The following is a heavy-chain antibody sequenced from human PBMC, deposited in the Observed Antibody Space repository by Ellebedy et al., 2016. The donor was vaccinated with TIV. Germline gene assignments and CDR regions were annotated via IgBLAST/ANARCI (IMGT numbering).Heavy chain of an antibody. CDR1: GFTFSSYS. CDR3: ARDLSPWRDYYYYGMDV. V-gene: IGHV3-21*01. D-gene: IGHD1-1*01. J-gene: IGHJ6*02. Sequence: GESLKISXAASGFTFSSYSMNWVRQAPGKGLEWVSSISSSSSYIYYADSVKGRFTISRDNAKNSLYLQMNSLRAEDTAVYYCARDLSPWRDYYYYGMDVWGQGTTVTVSS. CDR2: ISSSSSYI.